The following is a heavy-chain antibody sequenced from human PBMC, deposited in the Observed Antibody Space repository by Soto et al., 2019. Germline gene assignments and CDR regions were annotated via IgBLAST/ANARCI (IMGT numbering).Heavy chain of an antibody. D-gene: IGHD4-4*01. V-gene: IGHV1-18*01. CDR3: AKADSNYAGRFSYYYMDV. J-gene: IGHJ6*03. CDR2: ISGYNGNT. Sequence: QVQLVQSGTEVKKPGASVKVSCKASGYTFRSYGISWVRQAPGQGLEWMGWISGYNGNTHYSQKFQGKVTMTTDTSTSTAYMELGNLRSDDTAVYYCAKADSNYAGRFSYYYMDVWGTGTMVTVSS. CDR1: GYTFRSYG.